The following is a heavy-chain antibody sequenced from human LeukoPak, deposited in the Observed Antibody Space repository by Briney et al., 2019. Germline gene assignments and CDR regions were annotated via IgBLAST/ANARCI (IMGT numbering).Heavy chain of an antibody. Sequence: GGSLRLSCAGSGFAVSSNYMSWVRQAPGKGLEWVSVIYSGGSTYYADSVKGRFTISRDDSKNTLYLQLNSLRAEDTAVYYCAKEGIEGAGDYWGQGTLVTVSS. J-gene: IGHJ4*02. CDR2: IYSGGST. D-gene: IGHD1-26*01. CDR3: AKEGIEGAGDY. CDR1: GFAVSSNY. V-gene: IGHV3-66*01.